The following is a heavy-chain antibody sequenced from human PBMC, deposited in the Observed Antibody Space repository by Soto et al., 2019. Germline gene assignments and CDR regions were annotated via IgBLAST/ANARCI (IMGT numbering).Heavy chain of an antibody. CDR1: GGSVSSCRYY. D-gene: IGHD4-17*01. CDR3: ARGMTTVTTLDY. V-gene: IGHV4-61*01. Sequence: SETLSLTCTVSGGSVSSCRYYWSRIRQPPEKGLEWIGSIYYSGSTNHNPSLTSRVTVSGDTSKNEFSLKLSSVTAADTAVYYCARGMTTVTTLDYWGQGTPVTVS. J-gene: IGHJ4*02. CDR2: IYYSGST.